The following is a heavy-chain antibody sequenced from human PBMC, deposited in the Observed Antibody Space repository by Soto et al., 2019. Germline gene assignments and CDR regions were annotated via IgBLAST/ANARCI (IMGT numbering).Heavy chain of an antibody. Sequence: SETLSLTCTVSGGSISSYYWSWIRQPPGKGLEWIGYIYYSGSTNYNPSLKSRVTISVDTSKNQFSLNLSSVTAADTAVYYCAGGPGWAYFDFWGLGTLVTVSS. CDR1: GGSISSYY. CDR2: IYYSGST. V-gene: IGHV4-59*12. D-gene: IGHD6-19*01. CDR3: AGGPGWAYFDF. J-gene: IGHJ4*02.